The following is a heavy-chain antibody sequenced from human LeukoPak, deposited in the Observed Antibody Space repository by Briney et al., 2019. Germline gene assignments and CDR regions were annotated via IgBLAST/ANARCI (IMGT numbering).Heavy chain of an antibody. CDR2: IYYSGST. J-gene: IGHJ4*02. V-gene: IGHV4-39*01. CDR3: ARRAAGRNYFDR. D-gene: IGHD6-13*01. CDR1: GGSISSSSYY. Sequence: SETLSLTCTVSGGSISSSSYYWGWIRQHPGKGLEWIGYIYYSGSTHYNPSLKSRVTISVDTSKNQFSLKLSSVTAADTAVHYCARRAAGRNYFDRWGQGTLVTVSS.